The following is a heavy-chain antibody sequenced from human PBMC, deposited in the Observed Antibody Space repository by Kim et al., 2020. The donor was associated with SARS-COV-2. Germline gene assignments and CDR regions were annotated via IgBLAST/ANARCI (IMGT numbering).Heavy chain of an antibody. CDR3: VRGYCGTATCYTGGTYFDY. J-gene: IGHJ4*02. Sequence: GGSLRLSCAPSGFISSTYSMHWVRQAPGKGLEWVATIWYDGSNNYYPDSVKGRFTVSRDNSKNTLYLQMNSLRAEDTAVYYCVRGYCGTATCYTGGTYFDYWGRGTLVTVSS. CDR1: GFISSTYS. CDR2: IWYDGSNN. D-gene: IGHD2-2*02. V-gene: IGHV3-33*08.